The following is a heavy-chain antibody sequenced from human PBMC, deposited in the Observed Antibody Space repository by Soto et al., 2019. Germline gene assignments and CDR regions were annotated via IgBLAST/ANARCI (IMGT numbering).Heavy chain of an antibody. J-gene: IGHJ4*02. CDR3: ARDYDSSETGLDY. CDR2: INPNNGGT. V-gene: IGHV1-2*02. CDR1: GYTFTGYY. D-gene: IGHD3-22*01. Sequence: QVQLVQSGAEVKKPGASVKVSCKASGYTFTGYYIHWVRQAPGQGLEWMGWINPNNGGTNYAQKFQGRVTMTRDTSISTAYMELSRLRSDDTAVYYCARDYDSSETGLDYWGQGTLVTVSS.